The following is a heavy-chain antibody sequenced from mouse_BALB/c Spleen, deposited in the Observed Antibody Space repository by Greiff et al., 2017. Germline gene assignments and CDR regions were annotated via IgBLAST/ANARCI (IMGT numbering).Heavy chain of an antibody. CDR2: INPDSSTI. CDR3: ARRAYYRYEEFAY. CDR1: GFDFSRYW. V-gene: IGHV4-1*02. D-gene: IGHD2-14*01. J-gene: IGHJ3*01. Sequence: EVKLVESGGGLVQPGGSLKLSCAASGFDFSRYWMSWVRQAPGKGLEWIGEINPDSSTINYTPSLKDKFIISRDNAKNTLYLQMSKVRSEDTALYYCARRAYYRYEEFAYWGQGTLVTVSA.